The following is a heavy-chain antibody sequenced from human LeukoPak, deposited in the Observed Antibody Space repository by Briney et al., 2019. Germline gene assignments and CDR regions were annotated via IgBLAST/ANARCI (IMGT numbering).Heavy chain of an antibody. CDR3: AREYYDVWSGYYTGSHFDY. V-gene: IGHV3-23*01. D-gene: IGHD3-3*01. CDR1: GFTFSSYA. J-gene: IGHJ4*02. CDR2: ISGSGGST. Sequence: PGGTLRLSCAASGFTFSSYAMSWIRQAPGKGLEWVSAISGSGGSTYYADSVKCRFTISRDNSKNTLYLQMNSLRAEDTAVYDCAREYYDVWSGYYTGSHFDYWGEGTLCTVSS.